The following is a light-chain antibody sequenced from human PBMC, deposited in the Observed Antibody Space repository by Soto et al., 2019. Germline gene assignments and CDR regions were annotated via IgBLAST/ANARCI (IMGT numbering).Light chain of an antibody. J-gene: IGLJ3*02. CDR1: RSDVGDHNY. CDR3: SSYTSSRV. V-gene: IGLV2-14*01. CDR2: EVS. Sequence: QSALTQPASVSGSPGQSITISCIGTRSDVGDHNYVSWYQQHPGKAPKLMIYEVSSRPSGVSNRFSGSKSGNTASLTISGLQAEDEADYYCSSYTSSRVFGGGTKLTVL.